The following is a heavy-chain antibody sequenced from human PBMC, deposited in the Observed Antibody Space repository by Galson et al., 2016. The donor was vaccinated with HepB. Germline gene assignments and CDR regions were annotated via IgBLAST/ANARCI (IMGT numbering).Heavy chain of an antibody. J-gene: IGHJ5*02. D-gene: IGHD3-10*01. CDR1: GFTFSTYA. V-gene: IGHV3-23*01. CDR2: ISGSGVNA. Sequence: SLRLSCAASGFTFSTYAMSWVRQAPGKGLEWVSAISGSGVNAHYADSVKGRFTISRDNSKNTLYLQMNSLRAEDTAAYYCARDGEYYYGSGSYAETWGQGTLVTVSS. CDR3: ARDGEYYYGSGSYAET.